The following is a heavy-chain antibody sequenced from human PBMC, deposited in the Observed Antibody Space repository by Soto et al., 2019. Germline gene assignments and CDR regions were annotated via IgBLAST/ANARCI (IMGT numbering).Heavy chain of an antibody. Sequence: QVQLVESGGGVVQPGRSLRLSCAASGFTFSSYGMHWVRQAPGKGLEWVAVIWYDGSNKYYADSVKGRFTISRDNSKNTLYLQMNSLRAEDTAVYYCARDPLYCSSTSCPTWSAGDAFDIWGQGTMVTVSS. V-gene: IGHV3-33*01. D-gene: IGHD2-2*01. CDR3: ARDPLYCSSTSCPTWSAGDAFDI. CDR2: IWYDGSNK. CDR1: GFTFSSYG. J-gene: IGHJ3*02.